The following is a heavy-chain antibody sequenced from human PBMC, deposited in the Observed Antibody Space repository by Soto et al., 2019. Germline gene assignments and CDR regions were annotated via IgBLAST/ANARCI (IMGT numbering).Heavy chain of an antibody. J-gene: IGHJ6*02. CDR3: ARTTVTTLSYYYYGMDV. CDR2: IYTSGST. CDR1: GGSISSYY. D-gene: IGHD4-17*01. Sequence: SEALSLTCTVSGGSISSYYWSWIRQPAGKGLEWIGRIYTSGSTNYNPSLKSRVTMSVDTSKNQFSLKLSSVTAADTAVYYCARTTVTTLSYYYYGMDVWGQGTTVTVSS. V-gene: IGHV4-4*07.